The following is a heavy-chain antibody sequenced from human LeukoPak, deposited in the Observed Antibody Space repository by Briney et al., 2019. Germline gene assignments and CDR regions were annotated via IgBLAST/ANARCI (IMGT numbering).Heavy chain of an antibody. V-gene: IGHV1-2*02. Sequence: ASVKVSCKASGYTFTGYYMHRVRQAPGQGIEWMEWINPNSGGTNYAQKFQGRVTMTRDTSISTAYMELSRLRSDDTAVYYCAREGWDYDILTGYYVRESYFDYWGQGTLVTVSS. CDR3: AREGWDYDILTGYYVRESYFDY. CDR2: INPNSGGT. D-gene: IGHD3-9*01. J-gene: IGHJ4*02. CDR1: GYTFTGYY.